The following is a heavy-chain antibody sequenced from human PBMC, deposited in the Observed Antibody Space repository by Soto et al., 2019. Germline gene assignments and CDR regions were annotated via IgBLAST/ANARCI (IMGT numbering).Heavy chain of an antibody. CDR1: GGTFSSYA. V-gene: IGHV1-69*06. D-gene: IGHD3-22*01. CDR2: IIPIFGTA. J-gene: IGHJ6*02. Sequence: GASVKVSCKASGGTFSSYAISWVRQAPGQGLEWMGGIIPIFGTANYAQKFQGRVTITADKSTSTAYMELSSLRSEDTAVYYCARGRGYYLNYYYGMDVRGQGTTVTVSS. CDR3: ARGRGYYLNYYYGMDV.